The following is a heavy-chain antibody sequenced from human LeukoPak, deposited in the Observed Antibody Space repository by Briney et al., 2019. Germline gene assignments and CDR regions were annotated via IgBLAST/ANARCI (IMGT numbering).Heavy chain of an antibody. CDR1: GYTFTSYY. V-gene: IGHV1-46*01. D-gene: IGHD1-1*01. CDR2: INPSGGST. Sequence: ASVKVSCKASGYTFTSYYMHWVRQAPGQGLEWRGIINPSGGSTSYAQKFQGRVTMTRDTSTSTVYMELSSLRSEDTAVYYCAGAGTTDKLGYYGMDVWGKGTTVTVSS. CDR3: AGAGTTDKLGYYGMDV. J-gene: IGHJ6*04.